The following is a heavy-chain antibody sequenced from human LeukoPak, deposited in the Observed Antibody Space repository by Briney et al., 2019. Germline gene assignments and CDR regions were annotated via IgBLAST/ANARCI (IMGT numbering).Heavy chain of an antibody. J-gene: IGHJ4*02. V-gene: IGHV3-21*01. CDR3: ARAYLGAYYYDSSGPWYFDY. CDR1: GFTFSSYS. CDR2: ISSSSSYI. D-gene: IGHD3-22*01. Sequence: GGSLRLSCAASGFTFSSYSMNWVRQAPGKGLEWVSSISSSSSYIYYADSVKGRFTISRDSAKNSLYLQMNSPRAEDTAVYYCARAYLGAYYYDSSGPWYFDYWGQGTLVTVSS.